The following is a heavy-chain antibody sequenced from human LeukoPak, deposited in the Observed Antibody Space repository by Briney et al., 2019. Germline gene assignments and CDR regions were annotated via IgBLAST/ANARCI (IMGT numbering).Heavy chain of an antibody. V-gene: IGHV3-21*01. CDR2: ISNCSSYI. CDR1: RFIFSSDS. CDR3: ARVYHYDSSDYFPY. J-gene: IGHJ4*02. D-gene: IGHD3-22*01. Sequence: RGSLRPSPAASRFIFSSDSMNSVPQAPGPRLEWVSSISNCSSYIYYADSVKSRFTISRDNAKNSLFLQMNSLRAEDTAVYYCARVYHYDSSDYFPYWGQGTLVTVSS.